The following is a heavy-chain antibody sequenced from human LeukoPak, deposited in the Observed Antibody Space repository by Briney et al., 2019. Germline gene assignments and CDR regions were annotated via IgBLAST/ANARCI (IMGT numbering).Heavy chain of an antibody. V-gene: IGHV3-74*01. D-gene: IGHD4-11*01. CDR2: INSDGYSI. J-gene: IGHJ5*02. CDR1: GFTFSSYW. Sequence: GGSLRLYCAASGFTFSSYWVHWVRQAPGKGLVWVSRINSDGYSISYADSVKGRFTISRDNAKNTLYLQMNSLRAEDTAVYYCARWVATGGWFDPWGQGTLVTVSS. CDR3: ARWVATGGWFDP.